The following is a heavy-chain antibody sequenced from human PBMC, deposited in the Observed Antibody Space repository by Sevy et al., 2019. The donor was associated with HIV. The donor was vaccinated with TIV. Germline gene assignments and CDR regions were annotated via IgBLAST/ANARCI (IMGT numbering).Heavy chain of an antibody. Sequence: GGCLRLSCAASGFTFSDYYMSWIRQAPGKGLEWVSYISSSGSTIYYADSVKGRFTISRDNAKNSLYLQMNSLRAEDTAVYYCARGRLDSSGWPIYGMDVWGQGTTVTVSS. V-gene: IGHV3-11*01. J-gene: IGHJ6*02. CDR3: ARGRLDSSGWPIYGMDV. D-gene: IGHD6-19*01. CDR1: GFTFSDYY. CDR2: ISSSGSTI.